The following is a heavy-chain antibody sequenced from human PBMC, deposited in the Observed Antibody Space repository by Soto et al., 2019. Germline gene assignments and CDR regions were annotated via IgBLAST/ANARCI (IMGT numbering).Heavy chain of an antibody. V-gene: IGHV1-2*02. J-gene: IGHJ4*02. CDR1: GNTFTDFY. Sequence: GASVKISCKASGNTFTDFYMHGVLQSPLQWLDWMGCINPNTGVTKFARKFQGRVIMNRDMSISTAYMVLNSLRYDDTALYYCARAAVGGEHYCFGSWGQGTLVTVSS. D-gene: IGHD1-26*01. CDR3: ARAAVGGEHYCFGS. CDR2: INPNTGVT.